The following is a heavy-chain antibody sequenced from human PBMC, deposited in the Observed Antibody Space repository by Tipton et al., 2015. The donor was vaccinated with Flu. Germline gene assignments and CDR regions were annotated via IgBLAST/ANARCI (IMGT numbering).Heavy chain of an antibody. D-gene: IGHD6-6*01. CDR2: IYYSGST. J-gene: IGHJ4*02. V-gene: IGHV4-39*01. CDR1: GGSISSSSYY. CDR3: ARLRRERLIAALSTLDY. Sequence: TLSLTCTVSGGSISSSSYYWGWIRQPPGKGLEWIGSIYYSGSTYYNPSLKSRVTISVDTPKNQFSLKLSSVTAADTAVYYCARLRRERLIAALSTLDYWGQGTLVTVSS.